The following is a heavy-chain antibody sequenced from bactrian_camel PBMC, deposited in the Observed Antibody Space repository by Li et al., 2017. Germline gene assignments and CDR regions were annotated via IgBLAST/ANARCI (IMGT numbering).Heavy chain of an antibody. D-gene: IGHD6*01. CDR1: ARTFCSYD. CDR2: ISGDGRT. Sequence: HVQLVESGGGSVQPGDTLTLSCTASARTFCSYDWSWYRQAPENEGELVSLISGDGRTQYAASVEGRFTISQDNAKTTMYLQMDSLKPEDTALYYCARHPDAGGSWITCLDLWGKGTQVTVS. V-gene: IGHV3S55*01. J-gene: IGHJ7*01.